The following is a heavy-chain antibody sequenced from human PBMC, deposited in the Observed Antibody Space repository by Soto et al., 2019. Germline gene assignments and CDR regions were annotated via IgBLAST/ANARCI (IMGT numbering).Heavy chain of an antibody. CDR2: IIPIFGTA. Sequence: QVQLVQSGAEVKKPGSSVKVSCKASGGTFSSYAISWVRQAPGQGLEWMGGIIPIFGTANYAQKFQGSVTTXXDXSXXTAYMARSSLRSEDTAVYYCARGPPYSRSEVLSGYWGQGTLVTVSS. J-gene: IGHJ4*02. V-gene: IGHV1-69*12. CDR3: ARGPPYSRSEVLSGY. CDR1: GGTFSSYA. D-gene: IGHD6-13*01.